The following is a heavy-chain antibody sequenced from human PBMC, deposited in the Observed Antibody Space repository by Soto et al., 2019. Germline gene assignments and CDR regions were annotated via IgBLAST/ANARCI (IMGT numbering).Heavy chain of an antibody. CDR1: GGSVSSGSYY. V-gene: IGHV4-61*01. J-gene: IGHJ5*02. Sequence: SETLSLTCTVSGGSVSSGSYYWSWIRQPPGKGLEWIGYIYYSGSTNYNPSLKSRVTIPVDTSKNQFSLKLSSVTAADTAVYYCARDPGHYDSSGYYHRWFDTWGQGTLVTVSS. CDR2: IYYSGST. CDR3: ARDPGHYDSSGYYHRWFDT. D-gene: IGHD3-22*01.